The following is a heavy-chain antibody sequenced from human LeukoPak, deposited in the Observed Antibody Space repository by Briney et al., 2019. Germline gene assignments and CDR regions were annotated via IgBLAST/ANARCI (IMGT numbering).Heavy chain of an antibody. V-gene: IGHV1-46*01. CDR3: ARGNGIRGYSYGFDY. Sequence: ASVKVSCKASGYTFTGYYMHWVRQAPGQGLEWMGIINPSGGSTSYAQKFQGRVTMTRDTSTSTVYMELSSLRSEDTAVYYCARGNGIRGYSYGFDYWGQGTLVTVSS. D-gene: IGHD5-18*01. J-gene: IGHJ4*02. CDR2: INPSGGST. CDR1: GYTFTGYY.